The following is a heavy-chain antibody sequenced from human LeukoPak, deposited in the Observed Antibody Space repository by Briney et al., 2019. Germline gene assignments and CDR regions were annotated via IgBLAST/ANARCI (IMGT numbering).Heavy chain of an antibody. J-gene: IGHJ4*02. D-gene: IGHD1-26*01. CDR3: ARDDKGYSGSYRYFDY. V-gene: IGHV1-69*01. CDR2: IIPIFGTA. CDR1: GGTFTSYA. Sequence: SVKVSCKASGGTFTSYAISWVRQAPGQGLEWMGGIIPIFGTANYAQKFQGRVTITADESTSTAYMELRSLTSEDTAVYYCARDDKGYSGSYRYFDYWGQGTLVTVSS.